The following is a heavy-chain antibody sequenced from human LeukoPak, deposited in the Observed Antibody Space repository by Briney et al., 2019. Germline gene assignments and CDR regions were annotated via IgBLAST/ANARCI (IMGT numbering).Heavy chain of an antibody. CDR1: GFTFSSYS. CDR3: ARVGSSGWYGYYYYYYYMDV. J-gene: IGHJ6*03. Sequence: PGGSLRLSCAASGFTFSSYSMNWVRQAPGKGLEWVSSISSSRSDIYYADSVKGRFTIARDNAKNSLYLQMNSLRAEDTAVYYCARVGSSGWYGYYYYYYYMDVWGKGTTVTVSS. V-gene: IGHV3-21*01. CDR2: ISSSRSDI. D-gene: IGHD6-19*01.